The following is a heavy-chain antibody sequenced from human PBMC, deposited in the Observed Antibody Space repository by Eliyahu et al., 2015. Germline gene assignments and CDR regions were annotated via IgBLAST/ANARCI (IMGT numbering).Heavy chain of an antibody. V-gene: IGHV3-66*01. CDR1: GXTVXXNX. CDR2: IYSGGST. J-gene: IGHJ6*02. Sequence: EVQLVESGGGLVQPGGSLRLSCAASGXTVXXNXXGWVRQAPGKGLEWXSVIYSGGSTYYADSVKGRFTISRDNSKNTLYLQMNSLRAEDTAVYYCARDEGYCGGDCYSAGMDVWGQGTTVTVSS. CDR3: ARDEGYCGGDCYSAGMDV. D-gene: IGHD2-21*02.